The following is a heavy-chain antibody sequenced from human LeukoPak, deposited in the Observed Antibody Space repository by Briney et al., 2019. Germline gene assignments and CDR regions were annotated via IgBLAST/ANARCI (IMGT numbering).Heavy chain of an antibody. CDR1: GGSISSGGHY. V-gene: IGHV4-31*03. D-gene: IGHD3-10*01. Sequence: PSETLSLTCTVSGGSISSGGHYWSWIRQHPGKGLEWIGYIRYSGSTYYNPSLKGRVSLSVDTSKNQFSPNLNSVTAADTAVYYCATMCGSGSCWGQGTLVTVSS. CDR3: ATMCGSGSC. J-gene: IGHJ4*02. CDR2: IRYSGST.